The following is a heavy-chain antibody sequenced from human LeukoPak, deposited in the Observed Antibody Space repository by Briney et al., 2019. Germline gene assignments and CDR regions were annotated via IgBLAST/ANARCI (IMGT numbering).Heavy chain of an antibody. Sequence: GGSLRLSCAASGFTFSSYAMHWVRRAPGKGLEWVAVISYDGSNKYYADSVKGRFTISRDNSKNTLYLQMNSLRAEDTAVYYCARELGGWSSFDYWGQGTLVTVSS. CDR2: ISYDGSNK. CDR3: ARELGGWSSFDY. J-gene: IGHJ4*02. CDR1: GFTFSSYA. D-gene: IGHD6-19*01. V-gene: IGHV3-30*04.